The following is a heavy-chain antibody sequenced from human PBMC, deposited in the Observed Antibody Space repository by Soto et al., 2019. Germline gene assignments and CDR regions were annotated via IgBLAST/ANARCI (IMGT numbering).Heavy chain of an antibody. CDR1: GFTFSSYA. CDR2: ISYDGSNK. CDR3: ARPLWRDDYNWGYFAL. J-gene: IGHJ2*01. D-gene: IGHD4-4*01. Sequence: QVQLVESGGGVVQPGRSLRLSCAASGFTFSSYAMHWVRQAPGKGLEWVAVISYDGSNKYYADSVKGRFTISRDNSKNTLYRQMSSLRTEDTAVYYCARPLWRDDYNWGYFALWGRGTLVTVSS. V-gene: IGHV3-30-3*01.